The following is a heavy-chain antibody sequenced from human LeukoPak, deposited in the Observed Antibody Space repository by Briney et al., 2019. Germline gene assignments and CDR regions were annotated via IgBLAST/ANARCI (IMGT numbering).Heavy chain of an antibody. CDR2: IKQDGSEK. CDR3: ARDSTSHLIDYFDY. CDR1: GFNVGRNY. J-gene: IGHJ4*02. Sequence: QAGGSLRLSCAASGFNVGRNYMSWVRQAPGKGLEWVANIKQDGSEKYYVDSVKGRFTISRDNAKNSLYLQMNSLRAEDTAVYYCARDSTSHLIDYFDYWGQGTLVTVSS. V-gene: IGHV3-7*01. D-gene: IGHD2-2*01.